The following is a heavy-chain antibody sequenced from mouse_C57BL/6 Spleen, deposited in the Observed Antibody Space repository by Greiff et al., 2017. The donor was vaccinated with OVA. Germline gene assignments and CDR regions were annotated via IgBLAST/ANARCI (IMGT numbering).Heavy chain of an antibody. D-gene: IGHD2-3*01. CDR3: ARKEVYDGPAWFAY. CDR2: INPSTGGT. V-gene: IGHV1-42*01. J-gene: IGHJ3*01. CDR1: GYSFTGYY. Sequence: EVQVVESGPELVKPGASVKISCKASGYSFTGYYMNWVKQSPEKSLEWIGEINPSTGGTTYNQKFKAKATLTVDKSSSTAYMQLKSLTSEDSAVYYCARKEVYDGPAWFAYWGQGTLVTVSA.